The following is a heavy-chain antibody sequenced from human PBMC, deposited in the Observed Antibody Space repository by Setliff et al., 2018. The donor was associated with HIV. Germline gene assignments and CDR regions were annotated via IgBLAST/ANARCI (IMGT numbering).Heavy chain of an antibody. J-gene: IGHJ4*02. D-gene: IGHD5-12*01. CDR1: GGTFSNYA. V-gene: IGHV1-69*13. CDR3: ARGALVATIDYFDY. Sequence: SVKVSCKASGGTFSNYAISWVRQAPGQGLEWMGGIIPIFGTAHYAQRFQGRVTITADESTNTAYMELSSLRSEDTAVYYCARGALVATIDYFDYWGQGTRVTVSS. CDR2: IIPIFGTA.